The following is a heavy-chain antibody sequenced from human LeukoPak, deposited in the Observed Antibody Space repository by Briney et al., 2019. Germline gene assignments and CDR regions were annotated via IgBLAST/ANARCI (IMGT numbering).Heavy chain of an antibody. CDR1: GFTFSSYA. V-gene: IGHV3-30-3*02. D-gene: IGHD4-23*01. CDR3: AKSPSGGGNRIRDYYYMDV. J-gene: IGHJ6*03. CDR2: ISYDGSNK. Sequence: PGGSLRLSCAASGFTFSSYAMHWVRQAPGKGLEWVAVISYDGSNKYYADSVKGRFTISRDNSKNTLYLQMNSLRAEDTAVYYCAKSPSGGGNRIRDYYYMDVWGKGTTVAVSS.